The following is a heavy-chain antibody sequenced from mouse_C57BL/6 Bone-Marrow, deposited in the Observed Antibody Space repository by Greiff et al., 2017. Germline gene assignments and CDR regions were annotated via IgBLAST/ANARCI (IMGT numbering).Heavy chain of an antibody. Sequence: VQVVESGAELARPGASVKLSCKASGYTFTSYGISWVKQRTGQGLEWIGEIYPRSGNTYYNEKFKGKATLTADKSSSTAYMELRSLTSEDSAVYFCAYGVDYWGQGTTLTVSS. CDR2: IYPRSGNT. D-gene: IGHD1-1*02. J-gene: IGHJ2*01. V-gene: IGHV1-81*01. CDR3: AYGVDY. CDR1: GYTFTSYG.